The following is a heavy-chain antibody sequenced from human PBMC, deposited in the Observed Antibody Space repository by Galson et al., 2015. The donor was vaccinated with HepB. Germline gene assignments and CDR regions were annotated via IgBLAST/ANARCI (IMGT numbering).Heavy chain of an antibody. D-gene: IGHD6-19*01. CDR2: ISYDGSEK. J-gene: IGHJ4*02. V-gene: IGHV3-30*03. Sequence: SLRLSCAASGFIFSNSGMHWVRQAPGKGLEWVACISYDGSEKYYADSVKGRFTVSRDNSKKTLYLEMNSLRPDDTALYYCTTGKPPITLAGTAGDFESWGQGILVTVSP. CDR1: GFIFSNSG. CDR3: TTGKPPITLAGTAGDFES.